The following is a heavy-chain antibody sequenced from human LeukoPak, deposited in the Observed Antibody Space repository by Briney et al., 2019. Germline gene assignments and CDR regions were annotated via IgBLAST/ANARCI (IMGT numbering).Heavy chain of an antibody. V-gene: IGHV3-21*01. CDR3: ARDRDYYYGMDV. CDR1: GFTFSSYS. CDR2: ISSSSSYI. Sequence: GGSLRLSCAASGFTFSSYSMNWVRQAPGKGLEWVSSISSSSSYIYYADSVKGRFTISRDNAKNSLYLQMNSLRAEDTAVYYCARDRDYYYGMDVWGQGTTVTVSS. J-gene: IGHJ6*02.